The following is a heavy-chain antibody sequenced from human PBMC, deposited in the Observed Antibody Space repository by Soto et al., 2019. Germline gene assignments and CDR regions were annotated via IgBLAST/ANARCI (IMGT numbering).Heavy chain of an antibody. Sequence: ASVTVSCQASGSTFPSYAMHWVRQAPGQRLAWMGWINAGNGNTKYSQKFQGRVTITRDTSAGTDYMELSGWRSEDTAVYYCAREKGDAFDILGQGTMVTVPS. CDR3: AREKGDAFDI. CDR2: INAGNGNT. J-gene: IGHJ3*02. CDR1: GSTFPSYA. V-gene: IGHV1-3*01.